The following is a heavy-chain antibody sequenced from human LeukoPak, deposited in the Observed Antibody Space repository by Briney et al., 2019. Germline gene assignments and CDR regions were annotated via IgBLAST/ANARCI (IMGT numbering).Heavy chain of an antibody. J-gene: IGHJ4*02. CDR3: ARETVGLDY. D-gene: IGHD4-23*01. Sequence: GGSLRLSCAASGFIFSNYAMSWVRQTPGRGLEWVSSITSAGRTYYADSVRGRFTISRDNAKNSLYLQINSLRDEDTAVYYCARETVGLDYWGQGTLVTVSS. CDR2: ITSAGRT. CDR1: GFIFSNYA. V-gene: IGHV3-23*01.